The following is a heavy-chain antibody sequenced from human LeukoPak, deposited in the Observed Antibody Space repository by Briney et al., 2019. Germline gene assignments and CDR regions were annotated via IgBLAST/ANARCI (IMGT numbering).Heavy chain of an antibody. Sequence: ASVKVSCKASGYTFTSYDINWVRQATGQGLEWMGWMNPNSGNTGYAQKFQGRVTMTRNTSISTAYMELSSLRSEDTAVYYCARENRFGELSKFYYYYYYMDVWGKGTTVTISS. CDR2: MNPNSGNT. J-gene: IGHJ6*03. CDR3: ARENRFGELSKFYYYYYYMDV. CDR1: GYTFTSYD. V-gene: IGHV1-8*01. D-gene: IGHD3-10*01.